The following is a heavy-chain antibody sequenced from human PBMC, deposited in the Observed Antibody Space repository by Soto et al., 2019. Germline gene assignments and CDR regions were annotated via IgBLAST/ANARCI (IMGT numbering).Heavy chain of an antibody. D-gene: IGHD4-17*01. CDR3: EGVTTSYYYYMDV. CDR1: GGSISSSRYY. V-gene: IGHV4-39*01. CDR2: IYYSGST. J-gene: IGHJ6*03. Sequence: SETLSLTCTVSGGSISSSRYYWGWIRQPPGKGLEWIGSIYYSGSTYYNPSLKSRVTISVDTSKNQFSLKLSSVTAADTAVYYCEGVTTSYYYYMDVWGKGTTVTVSS.